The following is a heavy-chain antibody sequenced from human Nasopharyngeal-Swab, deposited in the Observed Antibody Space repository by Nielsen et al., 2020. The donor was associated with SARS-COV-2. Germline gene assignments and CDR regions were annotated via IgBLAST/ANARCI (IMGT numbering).Heavy chain of an antibody. CDR2: INAGNGNT. D-gene: IGHD3-10*01. V-gene: IGHV1-3*01. CDR1: GYTFTSYA. J-gene: IGHJ6*02. CDR3: ARDQVVRGVIITTTYGMDV. Sequence: ASVKVSCKASGYTFTSYAMHWVRQAPGQRLEWMGWINAGNGNTKYSQKFQGRVTITRDTSASTAYVELSSLRSEDTAVYYCARDQVVRGVIITTTYGMDVWGQGTTVTVSS.